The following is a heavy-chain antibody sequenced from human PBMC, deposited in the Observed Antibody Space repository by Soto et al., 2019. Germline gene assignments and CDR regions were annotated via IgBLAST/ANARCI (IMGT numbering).Heavy chain of an antibody. D-gene: IGHD6-13*01. CDR1: GFSFSSYA. J-gene: IGHJ4*02. V-gene: IGHV3-23*01. CDR2: ISGSGGST. Sequence: GSLRLSCAASGFSFSSYAMSWVRQAPGKGLEWVSGISGSGGSTYYADSVKGRFTISRDSSTNTLYVQMSSLRAEDTAVYYCAKEAAAGHWGQGTLVTVSS. CDR3: AKEAAAGH.